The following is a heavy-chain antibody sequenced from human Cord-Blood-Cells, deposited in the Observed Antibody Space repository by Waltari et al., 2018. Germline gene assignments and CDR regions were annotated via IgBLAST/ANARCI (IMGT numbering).Heavy chain of an antibody. Sequence: QVQLVQSGAEVKKPGASVKVSCKASGYTFTGYYMLWVRQAPGQGLEWMGWINPNSGGTNYAQKFQGRVTMTRDTSISTAYMELSRLRSDDTAVYYCASRAPNRRARHDAFDIWGQGTMVTVSS. V-gene: IGHV1-2*02. CDR1: GYTFTGYY. CDR3: ASRAPNRRARHDAFDI. J-gene: IGHJ3*02. CDR2: INPNSGGT.